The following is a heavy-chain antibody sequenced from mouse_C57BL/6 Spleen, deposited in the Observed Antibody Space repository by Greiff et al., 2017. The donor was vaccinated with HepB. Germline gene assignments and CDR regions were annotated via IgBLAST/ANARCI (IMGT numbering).Heavy chain of an antibody. CDR2: IDPSDSYT. CDR1: GYTFTSYW. Sequence: QVQLKQPGAELVMPGASVKLSCKASGYTFTSYWMHWVKQRPGQGLEWIGEIDPSDSYTNYNQKFKGKSTLTLDKSSSTAYMQLSSLTSEDSAVYYCARGTTVVPLDYWGQGTTLTVSS. V-gene: IGHV1-69*01. CDR3: ARGTTVVPLDY. J-gene: IGHJ2*01. D-gene: IGHD1-1*01.